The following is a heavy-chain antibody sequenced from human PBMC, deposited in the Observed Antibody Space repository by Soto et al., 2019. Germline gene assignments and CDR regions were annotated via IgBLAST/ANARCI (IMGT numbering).Heavy chain of an antibody. CDR3: AIDIGRFLELPKKGDQNNWFDP. CDR1: GYTFTSYA. CDR2: INAGNGNT. D-gene: IGHD3-3*01. J-gene: IGHJ5*02. V-gene: IGHV1-3*01. Sequence: ASVKVSCKASGYTFTSYAMHWVRQAPGQRLEWMGWINAGNGNTKYSQKFQGRVTITGDTSASTAYMELSSLRSEDTAVYYCAIDIGRFLELPKKGDQNNWFDPCGQGTLVTVSS.